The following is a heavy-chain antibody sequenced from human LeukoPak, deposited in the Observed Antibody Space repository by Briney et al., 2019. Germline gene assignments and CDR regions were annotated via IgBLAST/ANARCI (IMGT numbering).Heavy chain of an antibody. J-gene: IGHJ5*02. CDR2: INPSSGGT. D-gene: IGHD2-21*01. CDR1: GYSFTDYY. CDR3: ARADRLHGGPYLIGP. V-gene: IGHV1-2*02. Sequence: ASVKVSCKTSGYSFTDYYMHWVRQAPGQGLEWMGWINPSSGGTSFAQKFQGRVTMTRDTSITTVYMEVRWLTSDDTAVYYCARADRLHGGPYLIGPWGQGTLVTVSS.